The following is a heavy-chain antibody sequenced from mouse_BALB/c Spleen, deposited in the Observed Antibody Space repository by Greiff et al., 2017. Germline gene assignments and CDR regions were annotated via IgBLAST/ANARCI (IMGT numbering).Heavy chain of an antibody. J-gene: IGHJ4*01. V-gene: IGHV5-9-4*01. CDR1: GFTFSSYA. CDR2: ISSGGSYT. Sequence: EVKLVESGGGLVKPGGSLKLSCAASGFTFSSYAMSWVRQSPEKRLEWVAEISSGGSYTYYPDTVTGRFTISRDNAKNTLYLEMSSLRSEDTAMYYCARGGMITGAMDYWGQGTSVTVSS. CDR3: ARGGMITGAMDY. D-gene: IGHD2-4*01.